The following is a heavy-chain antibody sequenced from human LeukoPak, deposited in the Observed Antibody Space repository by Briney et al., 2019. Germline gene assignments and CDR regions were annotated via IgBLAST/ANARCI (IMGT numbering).Heavy chain of an antibody. Sequence: GGSLRLSCAASGFTFSSYWMSWVRQAPGKGLEWVANIKQDGSGKYYVNSVKGRFTISRDNAKNSLYLQMNSLRAEDTAVYYCARVLGGYSYGFDYWGQGTLVTVSS. CDR1: GFTFSSYW. J-gene: IGHJ4*02. D-gene: IGHD5-18*01. CDR2: IKQDGSGK. V-gene: IGHV3-7*03. CDR3: ARVLGGYSYGFDY.